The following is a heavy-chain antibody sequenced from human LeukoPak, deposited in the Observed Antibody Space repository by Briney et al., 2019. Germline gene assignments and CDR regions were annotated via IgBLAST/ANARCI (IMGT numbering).Heavy chain of an antibody. CDR1: GYTFSSYW. CDR2: IYPDDSDT. J-gene: IGHJ6*03. V-gene: IGHV5-51*01. D-gene: IGHD2-8*01. Sequence: GESLKISCKGSGYTFSSYWIGWVRQMPGKGLEWMGIIYPDDSDTRYSPSFQGQVTISADKSISTAYLQWSSLKAPDTAMCYCARLAYCSNDVCYSNYYYSMDVWGKGTTVTVSS. CDR3: ARLAYCSNDVCYSNYYYSMDV.